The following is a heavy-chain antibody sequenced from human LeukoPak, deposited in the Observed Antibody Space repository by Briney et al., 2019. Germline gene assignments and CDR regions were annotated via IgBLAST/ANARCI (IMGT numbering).Heavy chain of an antibody. CDR1: GFTFSSYA. D-gene: IGHD2-2*02. V-gene: IGHV3-30-3*01. J-gene: IGHJ6*02. Sequence: GGSLRLSCAASGFTFSSYAMHWVRQAPGKGLEWVAVISYDGSNKYYADSVKGRFTISRDNSKNTLYLRMNSLRAEDTAVCYCARGLYCSSTSCYNYYYGFDVWGQGTTVTVSS. CDR2: ISYDGSNK. CDR3: ARGLYCSSTSCYNYYYGFDV.